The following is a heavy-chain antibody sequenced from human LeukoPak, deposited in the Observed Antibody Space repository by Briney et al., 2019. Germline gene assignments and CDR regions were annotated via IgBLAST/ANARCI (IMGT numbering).Heavy chain of an antibody. CDR2: IYSCGSA. CDR1: GFTVTNNY. D-gene: IGHD5-12*01. Sequence: GGSLRLSCAASGFTVTNNYVSWVRQAPGKGLEWVSVIYSCGSAYYADSVKGRFTVSRDIAKNTLYLQVNSLRAEDTALYYCAATLWGYSNDWSSFDYWGQGTLVTVSS. V-gene: IGHV3-53*01. J-gene: IGHJ4*02. CDR3: AATLWGYSNDWSSFDY.